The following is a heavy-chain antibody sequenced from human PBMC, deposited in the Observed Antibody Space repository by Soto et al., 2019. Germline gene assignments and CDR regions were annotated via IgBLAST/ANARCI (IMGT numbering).Heavy chain of an antibody. CDR1: GYTFTIYS. Sequence: SVKVSCKASGYTFTIYSMHCLRQAPGQGLEWMGIINPSSGRTSYAQNFQGRVTMTRDTSTSTVYMELSSLRSEDTAVYYCARVVHISSGWNDYWGQGTLVTVSS. D-gene: IGHD6-19*01. J-gene: IGHJ4*02. CDR3: ARVVHISSGWNDY. CDR2: INPSSGRT. V-gene: IGHV1-46*01.